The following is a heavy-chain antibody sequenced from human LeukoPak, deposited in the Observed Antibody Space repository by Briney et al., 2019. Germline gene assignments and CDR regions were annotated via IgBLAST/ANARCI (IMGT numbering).Heavy chain of an antibody. CDR3: ARDSVIAVAGTLDY. V-gene: IGHV6-1*01. CDR2: TYYRSKWYN. CDR1: GDNVPSNSAA. D-gene: IGHD6-19*01. Sequence: SQTLPLTCALSGDNVPSNSAAWNWIRQSPSRGLEWLGRTYYRSKWYNDYAVSVKSRITINPDTSKNQFSLQLNSVTPEDTAVYYCARDSVIAVAGTLDYWGQGTLVTVSS. J-gene: IGHJ4*02.